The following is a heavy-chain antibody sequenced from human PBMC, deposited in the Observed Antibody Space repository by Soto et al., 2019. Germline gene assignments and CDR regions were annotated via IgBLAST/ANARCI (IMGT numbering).Heavy chain of an antibody. J-gene: IGHJ4*02. V-gene: IGHV4-30-2*01. Sequence: PSETLSVTCAVSGGSISSGGYSWSWIRQAPGKGLEWIGYIYHSGSTYYNPSLKSRVTISVDRSKNQFSLKLSSVTAADTAVYYCARGNVVAVDDWGQGTLATVPT. CDR2: IYHSGST. D-gene: IGHD2-21*01. CDR1: GGSISSGGYS. CDR3: ARGNVVAVDD.